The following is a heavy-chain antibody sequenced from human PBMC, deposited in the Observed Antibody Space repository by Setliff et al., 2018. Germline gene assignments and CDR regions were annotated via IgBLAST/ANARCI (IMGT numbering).Heavy chain of an antibody. D-gene: IGHD3-16*01. V-gene: IGHV3-23*01. CDR1: GFTFSNAW. Sequence: GGSLRLSCAASGFTFSNAWMSWVRQAPGKGLAWVSSISPYSDYIYYADSVKGRFTISRDNSKNTLYLQMNGLRAEDTAIYYCAGDPPGPHLVYTYWGQGALVTVSS. CDR3: AGDPPGPHLVYTY. J-gene: IGHJ4*02. CDR2: ISPYSDYI.